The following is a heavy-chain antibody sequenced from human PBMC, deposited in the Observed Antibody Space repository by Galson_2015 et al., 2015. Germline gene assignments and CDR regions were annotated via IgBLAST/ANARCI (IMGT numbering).Heavy chain of an antibody. CDR3: ARRDGGRGWSVDY. J-gene: IGHJ4*02. CDR2: IYPGDSDT. CDR1: GYNFTSYW. V-gene: IGHV5-51*01. D-gene: IGHD6-19*01. Sequence: QSGAEVKKPGESLQISCKGSGYNFTSYWIGWVRQMPGKGLEWMGIIYPGDSDTRYSPSFQGQVTISADKSINTAYLRWSSLKASDTAMYYCARRDGGRGWSVDYWGQGTLVTVSS.